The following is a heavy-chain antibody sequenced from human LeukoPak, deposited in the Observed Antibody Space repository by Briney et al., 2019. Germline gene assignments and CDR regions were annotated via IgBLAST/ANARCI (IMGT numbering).Heavy chain of an antibody. J-gene: IGHJ4*02. CDR2: IYYSGST. D-gene: IGHD3-10*01. V-gene: IGHV4-59*12. CDR1: GGSISSYY. CDR3: ARGREGYYYGSGSYSSLDY. Sequence: PSETLSLTCTVSGGSISSYYWSWIRQPPGKGLEWIGYIYYSGSTNYNPSLKSRVTISVDTSKNQFSLKLSSVTAADTAVYYCARGREGYYYGSGSYSSLDYWGQGTLVTVSS.